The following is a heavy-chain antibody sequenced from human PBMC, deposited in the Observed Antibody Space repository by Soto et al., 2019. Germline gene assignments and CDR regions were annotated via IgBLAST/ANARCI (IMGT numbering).Heavy chain of an antibody. Sequence: GGSLRLSCAASGFTFSSYGMHWVRQAPGKGLEWVAVISYDGSNKYYADSVKGRFTISRDNSKNTLYLQMNSLRAEDTAVYYCAKGRSTHYDSSGFFDYWGQGTLVTVSS. CDR3: AKGRSTHYDSSGFFDY. J-gene: IGHJ4*02. CDR2: ISYDGSNK. CDR1: GFTFSSYG. D-gene: IGHD3-22*01. V-gene: IGHV3-30*18.